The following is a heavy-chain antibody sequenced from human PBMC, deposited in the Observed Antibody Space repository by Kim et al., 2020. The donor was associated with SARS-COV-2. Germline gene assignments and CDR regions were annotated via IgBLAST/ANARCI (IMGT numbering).Heavy chain of an antibody. CDR2: INHSGST. CDR1: GGSFSGYY. V-gene: IGHV4-34*01. Sequence: SETLSLTCAVYGGSFSGYYWSWIRQPPGKGLEWIGEINHSGSTNYNPSLKSRVTISVDTSKNQFSLKLSSVTAADTAVYYCARRGETNYGRFDDYWGQGTLVTVSS. J-gene: IGHJ4*02. D-gene: IGHD4-17*01. CDR3: ARRGETNYGRFDDY.